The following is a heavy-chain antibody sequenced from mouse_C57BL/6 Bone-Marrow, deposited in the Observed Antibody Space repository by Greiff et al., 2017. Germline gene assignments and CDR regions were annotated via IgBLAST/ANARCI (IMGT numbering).Heavy chain of an antibody. J-gene: IGHJ1*03. V-gene: IGHV1-54*01. CDR3: ALTGNWYFDV. CDR1: GYAFTNYL. CDR2: INPGSGGT. D-gene: IGHD4-1*01. Sequence: VQGVESGAELVRPGTSVKVSCKASGYAFTNYLIEWVKQRPGQGLEWIGVINPGSGGTNYNEKFKGKATLTADKSSSTAYMQLSSLTSEDSAVYFCALTGNWYFDVWGTGTTVTVSS.